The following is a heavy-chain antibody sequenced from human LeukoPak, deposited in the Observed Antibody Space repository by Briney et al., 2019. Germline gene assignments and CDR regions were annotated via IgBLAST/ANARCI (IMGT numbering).Heavy chain of an antibody. J-gene: IGHJ3*02. CDR3: ARSRNNMGYCSSTSCYIKAFDI. Sequence: GSSVKVSCKAPGGTFSSYAISWVRQAPGQGLEWMGGIIPIFGTANYAQKFQGRVTITTDESTSTAYMELSSLRSEDTAVYYCARSRNNMGYCSSTSCYIKAFDIWGQGTMVTVSS. CDR1: GGTFSSYA. D-gene: IGHD2-2*02. V-gene: IGHV1-69*05. CDR2: IIPIFGTA.